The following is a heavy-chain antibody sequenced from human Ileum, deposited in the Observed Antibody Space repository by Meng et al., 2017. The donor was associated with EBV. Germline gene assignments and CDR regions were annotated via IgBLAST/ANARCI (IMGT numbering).Heavy chain of an antibody. CDR1: GFTFTWSA. Sequence: LQFLVPEGDLVQPVGSLSLSCAGSGFTFTWSAMSWGRQAPGKGLECISSMSGLGDSTLYVESVKGRFTISRDNSKNTLYLQMNSLRVEDTAVYYCAKAGPYYLAYWGQGTLVTVSS. J-gene: IGHJ4*02. CDR3: AKAGPYYLAY. CDR2: MSGLGDST. V-gene: IGHV3-23*01.